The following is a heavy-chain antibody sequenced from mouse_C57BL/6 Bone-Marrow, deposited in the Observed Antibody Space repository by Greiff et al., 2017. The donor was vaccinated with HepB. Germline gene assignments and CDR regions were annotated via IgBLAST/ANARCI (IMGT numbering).Heavy chain of an antibody. V-gene: IGHV8-8*01. CDR2: IWWDDDK. D-gene: IGHD2-4*01. Sequence: QVTLKESGPGILQPSQTLSLTCSFSGFSLSTFGMGVGWIRQPSGKGLEWLAHIWWDDDKYCNPALKSRLTSSKDTSKNQVFLKIANVDTADTATYYCARIKPYEYDDAMDYWGQGTSVTVSS. J-gene: IGHJ4*01. CDR3: ARIKPYEYDDAMDY. CDR1: GFSLSTFGMG.